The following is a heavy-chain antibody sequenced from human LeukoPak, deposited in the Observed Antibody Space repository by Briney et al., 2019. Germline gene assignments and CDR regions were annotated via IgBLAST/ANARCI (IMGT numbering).Heavy chain of an antibody. CDR3: ARSLAVAGEFDD. CDR2: IYRDGNA. V-gene: IGHV4/OR15-8*02. D-gene: IGHD6-19*01. J-gene: IGHJ4*02. Sequence: SETLSLTCDVSEESVSNSRWWSWVRQSPGKGLEWIAEIYRDGNAGYNPSLRGRVTISMDKSRNQFSLTLHSVTAADTAMYYCARSLAVAGEFDDWGQGTLVTVSS. CDR1: EESVSNSRW.